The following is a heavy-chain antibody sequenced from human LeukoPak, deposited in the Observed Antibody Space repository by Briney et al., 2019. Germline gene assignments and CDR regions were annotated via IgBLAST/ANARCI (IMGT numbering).Heavy chain of an antibody. Sequence: GASVKVSCKASGYTFIGYYIHWVRQAPGQGLEWMGWINPNSGGTNSAQKFQGRVTMTRDTSISTAYMELSSLTSDDTAVYYCARTGSTSSWYHPYFDYWGQGNLVTVSS. CDR1: GYTFIGYY. CDR2: INPNSGGT. J-gene: IGHJ4*02. V-gene: IGHV1-2*02. D-gene: IGHD6-13*01. CDR3: ARTGSTSSWYHPYFDY.